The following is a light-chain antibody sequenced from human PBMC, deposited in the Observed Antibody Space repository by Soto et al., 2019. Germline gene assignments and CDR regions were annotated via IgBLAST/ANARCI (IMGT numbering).Light chain of an antibody. CDR1: ENLRTF. Sequence: EIVLTQSPATLSLSPGERATLSCRATENLRTFLAWYQQKAGQAPRLLIYDASNRDTGIPDRFSGSGSGTDFTLTISNLEPDDAEVYYYQQRSMWPLTFGGGTKVDIK. CDR3: QQRSMWPLT. CDR2: DAS. V-gene: IGKV3-11*01. J-gene: IGKJ4*01.